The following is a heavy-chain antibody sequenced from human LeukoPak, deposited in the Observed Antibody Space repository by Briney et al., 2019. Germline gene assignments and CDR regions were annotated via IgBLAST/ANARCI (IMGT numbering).Heavy chain of an antibody. V-gene: IGHV3-23*01. CDR3: AKPYRYCSSTSCYTGILVFDY. D-gene: IGHD2-2*02. CDR1: GFTFSSYA. Sequence: GGSLRLSCAASGFTFSSYAMSWVRQAPGKGLEWVSAISGSGGSTYYADSVKGRFTVSRDNSKNTLYLQMNCLRAEDTAVYYCAKPYRYCSSTSCYTGILVFDYWGQGTLVTVSS. J-gene: IGHJ4*02. CDR2: ISGSGGST.